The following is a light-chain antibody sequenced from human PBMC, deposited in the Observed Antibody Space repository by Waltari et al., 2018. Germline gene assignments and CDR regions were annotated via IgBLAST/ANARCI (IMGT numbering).Light chain of an antibody. Sequence: DIQMTQSRASLSTSVGDRVTISCRASQDITSYLNWYQQKAGKAPKLLITFGSTLQSGVSSRFSGSGSGTDFTLTITNVQPEDSAYYYCQLSYTTPHTFGQGTKVEIK. CDR1: QDITSY. J-gene: IGKJ2*01. V-gene: IGKV1-39*01. CDR3: QLSYTTPHT. CDR2: FGS.